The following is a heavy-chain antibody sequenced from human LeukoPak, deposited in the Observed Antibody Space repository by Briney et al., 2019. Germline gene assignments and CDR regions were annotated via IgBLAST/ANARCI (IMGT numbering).Heavy chain of an antibody. CDR2: IYSGGST. CDR3: ARRGDGGRSFDY. CDR1: GFIFTNYA. Sequence: GGSLRLSCAASGFIFTNYAMYWVRQAPGKGLEWVSVIYSGGSTFYADSVKGRFTISRDNSKNTLYLQMNSLRAEDTAVYYCARRGDGGRSFDYWGQGTLVTVSS. D-gene: IGHD4-23*01. V-gene: IGHV3-23*03. J-gene: IGHJ4*02.